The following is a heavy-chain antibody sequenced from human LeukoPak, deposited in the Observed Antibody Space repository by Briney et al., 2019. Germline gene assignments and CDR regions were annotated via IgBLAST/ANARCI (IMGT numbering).Heavy chain of an antibody. CDR3: ARDRCDSSGGPVDY. CDR1: GYTFTSYD. J-gene: IGHJ4*02. V-gene: IGHV1-2*02. CDR2: INPNSGGT. D-gene: IGHD3-22*01. Sequence: GASVKVSCKASGYTFTSYDINWVRQAPGQGLEWMGWINPNSGGTNYAQKFQGRVTMTRDTSISTAYMELSRLRSDDTAVYYCARDRCDSSGGPVDYWGQGTLVTVSS.